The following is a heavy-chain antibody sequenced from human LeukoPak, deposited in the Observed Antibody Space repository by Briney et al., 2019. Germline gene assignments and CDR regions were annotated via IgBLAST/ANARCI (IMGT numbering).Heavy chain of an antibody. CDR1: GYSFTSYW. Sequence: GESLQISCKGSGYSFTSYWIGWVRQMPGKGLEWMGIIYPGDSDTRYSPSFQGQVTISADKSISTAYLQWSSLKASDTAMYYCARSRYCSSTSCYIFWYFDLWGRGTLVTVSS. CDR3: ARSRYCSSTSCYIFWYFDL. D-gene: IGHD2-2*02. V-gene: IGHV5-51*01. J-gene: IGHJ2*01. CDR2: IYPGDSDT.